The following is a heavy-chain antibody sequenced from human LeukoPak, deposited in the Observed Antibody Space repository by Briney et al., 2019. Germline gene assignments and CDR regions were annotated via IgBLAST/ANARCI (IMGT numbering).Heavy chain of an antibody. CDR2: INHSGST. D-gene: IGHD4-11*01. Sequence: SETLSLTCAVYGGSFSGYYWSWIRQPPGKGLEWIGEINHSGSTNYNPSLKSRVTISVDTSKNQFSLKLSSVTAADTAVYYCAAYSLYNGMDVWGQGTTVTVS. V-gene: IGHV4-34*01. J-gene: IGHJ6*02. CDR1: GGSFSGYY. CDR3: AAYSLYNGMDV.